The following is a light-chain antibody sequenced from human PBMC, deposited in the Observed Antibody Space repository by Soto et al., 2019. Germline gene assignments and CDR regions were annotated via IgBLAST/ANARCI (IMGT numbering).Light chain of an antibody. J-gene: IGKJ1*01. CDR2: AAS. Sequence: IQLTQSPSSMSASVRDRVTITCRASQGISSYLAWYQQKPGKAPKLLIYAASTLRSGVPSRFSGSGSGTDFTLTVSSRQPEDFSTYYCQQLKSYPQTFGQGTKADIK. CDR3: QQLKSYPQT. V-gene: IGKV1-9*01. CDR1: QGISSY.